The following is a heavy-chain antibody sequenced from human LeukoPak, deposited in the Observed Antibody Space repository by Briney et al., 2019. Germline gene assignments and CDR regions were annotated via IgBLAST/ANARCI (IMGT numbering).Heavy chain of an antibody. J-gene: IGHJ4*02. D-gene: IGHD1-26*01. CDR1: GFTFSSYN. V-gene: IGHV3-21*01. Sequence: PGGALRLSCAASGFTFSSYNMNWGRHPPGKGLERVSSISSSSSYIYYADSVKGRFTITRDNAKNSLYLQMNSLRAEETAVYYCARDKIVGATKLDYWGQGTLVTVSS. CDR3: ARDKIVGATKLDY. CDR2: ISSSSSYI.